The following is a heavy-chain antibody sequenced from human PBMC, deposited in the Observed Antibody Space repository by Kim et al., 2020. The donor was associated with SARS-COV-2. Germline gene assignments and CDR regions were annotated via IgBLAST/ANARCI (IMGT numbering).Heavy chain of an antibody. CDR1: GFTFSNAW. CDR3: TTQVEGSRDGYNLAY. D-gene: IGHD2-2*01. V-gene: IGHV3-15*01. CDR2: IKSKTDGGTT. Sequence: GGSLRLSCAASGFTFSNAWMSWVRQAPGKGLEWVGRIKSKTDGGTTDYAAPVKGRFTISRDDSKNTLYLQMNSLKTEDTAVYYCTTQVEGSRDGYNLAYWGQGTLVTVSS. J-gene: IGHJ4*02.